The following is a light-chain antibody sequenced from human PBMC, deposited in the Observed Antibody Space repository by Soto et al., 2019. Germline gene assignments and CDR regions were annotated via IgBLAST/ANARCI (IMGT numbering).Light chain of an antibody. V-gene: IGKV1-5*03. CDR1: QSISNW. CDR3: QQYNSYSPRLT. CDR2: RAS. J-gene: IGKJ4*01. Sequence: DFQMTQSPSTLSASVGDRVTITCRASQSISNWLAWYQQKPGKAPKLLIYRASSLESGVPSRFSGSGSGTEFTLTISSLQPDDFATYYCQQYNSYSPRLTFGGGTKVETK.